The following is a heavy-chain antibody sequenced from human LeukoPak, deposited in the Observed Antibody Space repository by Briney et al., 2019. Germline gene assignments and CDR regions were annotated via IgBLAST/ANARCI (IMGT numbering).Heavy chain of an antibody. J-gene: IGHJ5*02. CDR2: INHSGST. V-gene: IGHV4-34*01. Sequence: SETLSLTCAVYGGSFSGYYWSWIRQPPGKGLEWIGEINHSGSTNYSPSLKSRVTISVDPSKNQFSLKLSSVTAADTAVYYCARGIGGYSYGPADWFDPWGQGTLVTVSS. CDR1: GGSFSGYY. CDR3: ARGIGGYSYGPADWFDP. D-gene: IGHD5-18*01.